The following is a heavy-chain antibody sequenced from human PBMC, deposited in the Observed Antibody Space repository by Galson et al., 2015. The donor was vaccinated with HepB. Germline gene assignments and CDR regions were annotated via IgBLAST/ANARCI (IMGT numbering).Heavy chain of an antibody. CDR1: GFTFSSYA. J-gene: IGHJ6*02. D-gene: IGHD2-15*01. CDR3: AKELNPRYCSGGSCYSQGGGGMDV. Sequence: SLRLSCAASGFTFSSYAMSWVRQAPGKGLEWVSAISGSGGSTYYADSVKGRFTISRDNSKNTLYLQMNSLRAEDTAVYYCAKELNPRYCSGGSCYSQGGGGMDVWGQGTTVTVSS. V-gene: IGHV3-23*01. CDR2: ISGSGGST.